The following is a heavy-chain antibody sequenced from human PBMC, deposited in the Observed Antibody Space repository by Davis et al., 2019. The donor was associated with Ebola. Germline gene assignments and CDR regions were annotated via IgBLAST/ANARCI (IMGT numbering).Heavy chain of an antibody. CDR1: GYTFTSYG. Sequence: AASVKVSCKASGYTFTSYGISWVRQAPGQGLEWMGWISAYNGNTNYAQKLQGRVTMTTDTSTSTAYMELRGLRSDDTAVYYCARDQNYYDSLYYYGMDVWGQGTTVTVSS. CDR2: ISAYNGNT. J-gene: IGHJ6*02. V-gene: IGHV1-18*01. D-gene: IGHD3-22*01. CDR3: ARDQNYYDSLYYYGMDV.